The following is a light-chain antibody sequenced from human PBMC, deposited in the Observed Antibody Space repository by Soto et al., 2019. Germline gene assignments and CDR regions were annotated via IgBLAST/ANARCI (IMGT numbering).Light chain of an antibody. Sequence: EIVMTQSPATLSVSPGERATLSCRASQSVSSNLAWYQQKPGQAPRLLIYGASTRATGIPAKFSGSGSGTDFTLTISRLEPEDSAVYYCQQYGTSGTFGQGTRLEI. CDR3: QQYGTSGT. J-gene: IGKJ5*01. CDR1: QSVSSN. CDR2: GAS. V-gene: IGKV3-15*01.